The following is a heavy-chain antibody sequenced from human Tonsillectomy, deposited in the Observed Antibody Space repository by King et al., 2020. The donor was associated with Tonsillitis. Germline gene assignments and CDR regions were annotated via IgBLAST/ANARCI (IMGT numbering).Heavy chain of an antibody. V-gene: IGHV1-2*02. CDR2: INPNSGGT. D-gene: IGHD3-3*01. CDR3: ARTYYEFWSAWGAQSAYGMDV. J-gene: IGHJ6*02. CDR1: GYTFTGYY. Sequence: QLVQSGTEVKKPGASVKVSCKASGYTFTGYYMHWVRQAPGQGLEWMGWINPNSGGTNYAQKFQGRVTMTRDTSISTAYMELSRLRSDDTAVYYCARTYYEFWSAWGAQSAYGMDVWGQGTTVTVSS.